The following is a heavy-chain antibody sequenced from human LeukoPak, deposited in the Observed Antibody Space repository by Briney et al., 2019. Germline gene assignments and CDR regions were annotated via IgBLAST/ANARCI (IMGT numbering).Heavy chain of an antibody. CDR2: IHLSGRT. D-gene: IGHD2-8*01. J-gene: IGHJ4*02. CDR1: GGSITTTNW. Sequence: SETLSLTCGVSGGSITTTNWWSLVRQPPGQGLEWIGEIHLSGRTNYNPSLNSRVTLALDTSKNHLSLSLTSVTAADTAVYYCSRENGAFSPFGYWGQGTLVTVPS. CDR3: SRENGAFSPFGY. V-gene: IGHV4-4*02.